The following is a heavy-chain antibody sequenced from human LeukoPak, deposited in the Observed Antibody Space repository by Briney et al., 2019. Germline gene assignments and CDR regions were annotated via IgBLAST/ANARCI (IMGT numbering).Heavy chain of an antibody. V-gene: IGHV3-48*04. CDR3: ARDQVVPAAISYGMDV. J-gene: IGHJ6*02. CDR1: GFTFSSYS. Sequence: PGRSLRLSCAASGFTFSSYSMNWVRQAPGKGLEWVSYISSSSSTIYYADSVKGRFTISRDNAKNSLYLQMNSLRAEDTAVYYCARDQVVPAAISYGMDVWGQGTTVTVSS. CDR2: ISSSSSTI. D-gene: IGHD2-2*01.